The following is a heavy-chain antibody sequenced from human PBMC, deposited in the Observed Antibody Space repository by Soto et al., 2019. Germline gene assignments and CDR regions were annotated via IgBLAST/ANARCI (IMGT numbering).Heavy chain of an antibody. CDR2: IDPSDSYT. Sequence: LGESLKISCKGSGYSFTSYWISWVRQMPGKGLEWMGRIDPSDSYTNYSPSFQGHVTISADKSISTAYLQWSSLKASDTAMYYCARHDIAVAGPYYYYGMDVWGQGTTVTVSS. J-gene: IGHJ6*02. CDR1: GYSFTSYW. D-gene: IGHD6-19*01. V-gene: IGHV5-10-1*01. CDR3: ARHDIAVAGPYYYYGMDV.